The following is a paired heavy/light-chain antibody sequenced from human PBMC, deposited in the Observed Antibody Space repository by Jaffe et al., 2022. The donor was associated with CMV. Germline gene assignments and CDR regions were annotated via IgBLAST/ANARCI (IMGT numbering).Light chain of an antibody. CDR2: LGS. J-gene: IGKJ1*01. V-gene: IGKV2-28*01. CDR1: QSLLHSNGYNY. Sequence: DIVMTQSPLSLPVTPGEPASISCRSSQSLLHSNGYNYLDWYLQKPGQSPQLLIYLGSNRASGVPDRFSGSGSGTDFTLKISRVEAEDVGVYYCMQALQITWTFGQGTKVEIK. CDR3: MQALQITWT.
Heavy chain of an antibody. Sequence: QVQLVQSGAEVKKPGSSVKVSCKASGGTFSSYAISWVRQAPGQGLEWMGRIIPILGIANYAQKFQGRVTITADKSTSTAYMELSSLRSEDTAVYYCAREMIAAAGSRGRGGAFDIWGQGTMVTVSS. CDR1: GGTFSSYA. V-gene: IGHV1-69*09. CDR3: AREMIAAAGSRGRGGAFDI. CDR2: IIPILGIA. D-gene: IGHD6-13*01. J-gene: IGHJ3*02.